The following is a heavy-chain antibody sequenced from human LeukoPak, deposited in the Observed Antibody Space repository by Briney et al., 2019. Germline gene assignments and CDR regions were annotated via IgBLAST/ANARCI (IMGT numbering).Heavy chain of an antibody. CDR1: GFTFSSYD. D-gene: IGHD6-13*01. CDR3: AKAGYSSTWYLTAFDI. Sequence: PGGSLRLSCAASGFTFSSYDMSWVRQAPGKGLGWVSAISGSGGSTYYADSVKGRFTISRDNSKNTLYLQMDSLRAEDTAVYYCAKAGYSSTWYLTAFDIWGQGTMVTVSS. J-gene: IGHJ3*02. V-gene: IGHV3-23*01. CDR2: ISGSGGST.